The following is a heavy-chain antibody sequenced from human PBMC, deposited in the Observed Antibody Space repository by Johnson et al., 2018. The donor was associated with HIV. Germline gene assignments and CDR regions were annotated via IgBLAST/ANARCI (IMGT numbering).Heavy chain of an antibody. CDR3: AKETRDSRSAFDI. J-gene: IGHJ3*02. CDR1: GFTFSSYG. V-gene: IGHV3-30*02. Sequence: VQLVESGGGVVQPGGSLRLSCAASGFTFSSYGMHWVRQAPGKGLEWVAFIRYDGSNKYYVDSVKGRFTISRDNAKKAVYLQMNNLRAEDTAVYFCAKETRDSRSAFDIWGQGTMVTVSS. D-gene: IGHD3-22*01. CDR2: IRYDGSNK.